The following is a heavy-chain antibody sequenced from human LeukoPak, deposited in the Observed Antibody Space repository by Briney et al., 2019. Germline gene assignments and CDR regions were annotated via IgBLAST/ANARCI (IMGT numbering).Heavy chain of an antibody. D-gene: IGHD3-22*01. Sequence: GGSLRLSCAASGFIFSNFWMSWVRQAPGKGPEWVANIKQDGEETYYLDSVKGRFTVSRDNAKNSLYLQMNTLRAEDTAVYYCARDPQYSYDDSGTFDSWGQGTLVTVSS. CDR1: GFIFSNFW. CDR3: ARDPQYSYDDSGTFDS. V-gene: IGHV3-7*01. J-gene: IGHJ4*02. CDR2: IKQDGEET.